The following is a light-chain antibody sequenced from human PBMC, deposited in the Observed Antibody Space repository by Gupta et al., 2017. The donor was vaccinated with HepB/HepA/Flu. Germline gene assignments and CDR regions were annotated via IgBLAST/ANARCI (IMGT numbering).Light chain of an antibody. CDR2: AAS. CDR1: QGISSY. V-gene: IGKV1-8*01. Sequence: AIRMTQSPSSFSASTGDRVTITCRASQGISSYLAWYQQKPGKAPKLLIYAASTLQSGVPSRFRDSGSGTDFTLSISCLLFKDFATYYCHGEYSSGWTFGQGTKVEIK. CDR3: HGEYSSGWT. J-gene: IGKJ1*01.